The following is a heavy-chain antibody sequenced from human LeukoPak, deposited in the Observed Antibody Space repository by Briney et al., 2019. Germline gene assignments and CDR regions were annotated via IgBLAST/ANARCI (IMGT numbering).Heavy chain of an antibody. CDR3: ARLPLIVGATVDY. Sequence: ASVKVSCKASGYTFTGYYMHWVRQAPGQGLEWMGWINPNSGGTNYAQKFQGRVTMTRDTSISTAYMELRSLRSDDTAVYYCARLPLIVGATVDYWGQGTLVTVSS. V-gene: IGHV1-2*02. CDR1: GYTFTGYY. J-gene: IGHJ4*02. D-gene: IGHD1-26*01. CDR2: INPNSGGT.